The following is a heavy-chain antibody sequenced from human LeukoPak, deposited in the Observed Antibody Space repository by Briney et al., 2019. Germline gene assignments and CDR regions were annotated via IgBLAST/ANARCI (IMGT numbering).Heavy chain of an antibody. Sequence: GGSLRLSCAASGFTFSSYAMSWVRQAPGKGLEWVSAISGSGGSTYYADSVKGRFTISRDNSKNTLYLQMNSLRAEDTAVYYCAKXXLLYGPAEGADAFDIWGQGTMVTVSS. J-gene: IGHJ3*02. CDR3: AKXXLLYGPAEGADAFDI. CDR1: GFTFSSYA. D-gene: IGHD2-2*02. V-gene: IGHV3-23*01. CDR2: ISGSGGST.